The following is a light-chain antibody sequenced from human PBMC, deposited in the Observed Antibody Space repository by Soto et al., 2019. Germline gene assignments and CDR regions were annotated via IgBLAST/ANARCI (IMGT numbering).Light chain of an antibody. CDR3: QQFVSYPLT. Sequence: ATQLTQSPSSLSASIGDRVTITCRASQGISSALAWYQQKPGKAPKLLIHDASSLQSGVSSRFSGIGFGTDFTLTISSLQPEDFATYYCQQFVSYPLTFGGGTKVDIK. CDR2: DAS. CDR1: QGISSA. J-gene: IGKJ4*01. V-gene: IGKV1-13*02.